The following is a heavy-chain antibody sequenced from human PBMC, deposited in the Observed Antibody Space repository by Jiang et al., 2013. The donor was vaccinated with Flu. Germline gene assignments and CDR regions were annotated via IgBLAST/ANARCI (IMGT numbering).Heavy chain of an antibody. CDR2: IKSKVNGGTV. D-gene: IGHD3-16*02. Sequence: QLVESGGGLVKPGGSLRLSCAASGFTFSNLWMTWVRQAPGKGLEWVGRIKSKVNGGTVDYTAPVKGRFTISRDDSKNTVYLQMNSLKIEDTAVYYCTTDRPFTSGGVIEYWGQGTLVTVSS. V-gene: IGHV3-15*01. J-gene: IGHJ4*02. CDR1: GFTFSNLW. CDR3: TTDRPFTSGGVIEY.